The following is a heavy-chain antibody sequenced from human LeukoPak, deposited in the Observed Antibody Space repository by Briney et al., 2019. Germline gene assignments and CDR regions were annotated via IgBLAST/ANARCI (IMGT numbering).Heavy chain of an antibody. CDR2: VHYTGST. CDR1: GGSVSTTTSY. V-gene: IGHV4-39*02. J-gene: IGHJ3*02. Sequence: SETLSLTCTVSGGSVSTTTSYWDWIRRPPGKGLEWIGSVHYTGSTYYNLSLKSRVTISVDTSENHFSLRPSSVTAADTAVYFCARPSPRIAARHDAFDIWGQGTMVTVSS. CDR3: ARPSPRIAARHDAFDI. D-gene: IGHD6-6*01.